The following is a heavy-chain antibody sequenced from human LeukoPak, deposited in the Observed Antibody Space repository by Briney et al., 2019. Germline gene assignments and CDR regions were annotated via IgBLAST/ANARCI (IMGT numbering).Heavy chain of an antibody. CDR3: ARDRVTMVRGVISWTFDY. J-gene: IGHJ4*02. D-gene: IGHD3-10*01. Sequence: QPGRSLRLSCAASGFTFSSYAMHWVRQAPGKGLEWVAVISYDGSNKYYADSVKGRFTISRDNSKNTLYLQMNSLRAEDTAVYYCARDRVTMVRGVISWTFDYWGQGTLVTVSS. CDR1: GFTFSSYA. V-gene: IGHV3-30*04. CDR2: ISYDGSNK.